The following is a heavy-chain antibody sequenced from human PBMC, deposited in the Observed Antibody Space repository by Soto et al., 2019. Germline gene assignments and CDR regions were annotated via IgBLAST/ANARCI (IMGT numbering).Heavy chain of an antibody. CDR1: GFTFSASA. V-gene: IGHV3-73*01. CDR3: TRHLVDY. Sequence: VGSLRLSCAASGFTFSASAMHLVRQASGKGLEWVGRIRSKANSYATAYAASVKDGFTISRDDSKNTAYLQMNSLKTEETAVYYCTRHLVDYWGQGTLVTVSS. CDR2: IRSKANSYAT. J-gene: IGHJ4*02.